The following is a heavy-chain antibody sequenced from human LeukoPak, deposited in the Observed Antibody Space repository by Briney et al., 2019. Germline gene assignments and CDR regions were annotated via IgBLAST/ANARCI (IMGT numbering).Heavy chain of an antibody. CDR3: ARDHGRYYGSGSYYGWFDP. CDR1: GFTFISYA. D-gene: IGHD3-10*01. J-gene: IGHJ5*02. V-gene: IGHV3-30*04. CDR2: ISYDVSNK. Sequence: GGSLRLSCAASGFTFISYAMHRVRQAPGKGLGWVAVISYDVSNKYYADSVKGRCTISRDNSTNTLYLQMNSLRAEDTAVYYCARDHGRYYGSGSYYGWFDPWGQGTLVTVSS.